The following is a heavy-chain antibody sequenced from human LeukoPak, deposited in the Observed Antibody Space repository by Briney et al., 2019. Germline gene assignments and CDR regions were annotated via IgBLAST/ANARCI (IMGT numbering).Heavy chain of an antibody. Sequence: SETLSLTCTVAGGSISGYYWSWIRQRPGKGLEWVAYMYFRGSTNYHPSLKSRVTISGDTSKNQLSLKLRSVTAADEAVYYCARHPPPDRYYFDYWGQGTPVTVSS. V-gene: IGHV4-59*08. J-gene: IGHJ4*02. CDR2: MYFRGST. CDR3: ARHPPPDRYYFDY. CDR1: GGSISGYY. D-gene: IGHD3-16*02.